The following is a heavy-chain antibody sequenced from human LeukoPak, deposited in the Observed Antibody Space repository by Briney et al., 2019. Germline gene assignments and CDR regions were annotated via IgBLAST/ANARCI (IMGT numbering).Heavy chain of an antibody. CDR3: ARDDFSWFDP. J-gene: IGHJ5*02. V-gene: IGHV4-59*01. Sequence: SETLSLTCTVSGGSISSYYWSWIRQPPGKGLEWIGYIYYSGSTNYNPSLKSRVTISVDTSKNQFSLKLSSVTAADTAVYDCARDDFSWFDPWGQGTLVTVSS. CDR1: GGSISSYY. D-gene: IGHD3/OR15-3a*01. CDR2: IYYSGST.